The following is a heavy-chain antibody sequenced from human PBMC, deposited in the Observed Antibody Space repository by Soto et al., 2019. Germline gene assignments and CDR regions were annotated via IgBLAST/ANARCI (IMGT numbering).Heavy chain of an antibody. J-gene: IGHJ4*02. CDR3: AHRRESSGTLAFDY. CDR1: GFSLSSRGEG. Sequence: PTLGTDTQTVGLTCTFSGFSLSSRGEGVGRIRHPPGKALEWLALSYWDDDKRYSPSLKSRLTITKDTSQNQVVLTMTNMDPVDTVTYYCAHRRESSGTLAFDYWGQRTLVTGTS. V-gene: IGHV2-5*02. D-gene: IGHD1-26*01. CDR2: SYWDDDK.